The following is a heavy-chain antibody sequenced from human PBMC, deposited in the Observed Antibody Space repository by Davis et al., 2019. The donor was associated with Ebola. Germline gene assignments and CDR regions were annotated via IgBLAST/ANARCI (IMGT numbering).Heavy chain of an antibody. CDR1: GGSISSYY. CDR2: IYYSGST. J-gene: IGHJ4*02. V-gene: IGHV4-59*01. D-gene: IGHD6-13*01. Sequence: PSETLSLTCTVSGGSISSYYWSWIRQPPGKGLEWIGYIYYSGSTNYNPSLKSRVTISVDTSKNQFSLKLSSVTAADTAVYYCARELAAAGYYFDYWGQGTLVTVSS. CDR3: ARELAAAGYYFDY.